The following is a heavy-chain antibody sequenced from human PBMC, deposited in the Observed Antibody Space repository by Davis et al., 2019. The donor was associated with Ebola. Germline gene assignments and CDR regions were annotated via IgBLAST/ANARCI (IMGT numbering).Heavy chain of an antibody. V-gene: IGHV3-30*14. CDR1: GFTFSSYA. J-gene: IGHJ6*02. CDR3: AREFAGDPLYSYGMAV. D-gene: IGHD4-17*01. Sequence: GESLKISCAASGFTFSSYAMHWLRQAPGKGLEGVQVISYDESNKYYADSVKGRFTISRDNSKNTLYLQMNSLRAEDTAVYYCAREFAGDPLYSYGMAVWGQGTTVTVSS. CDR2: ISYDESNK.